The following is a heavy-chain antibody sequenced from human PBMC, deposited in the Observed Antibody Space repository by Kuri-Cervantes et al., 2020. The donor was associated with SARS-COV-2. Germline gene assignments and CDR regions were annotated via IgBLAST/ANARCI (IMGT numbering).Heavy chain of an antibody. D-gene: IGHD2-21*01. J-gene: IGHJ5*02. CDR3: ATISIVVVFNNWFDP. CDR2: ISYDGGNK. Sequence: GESLKIPCAASGCTFSSYAMHWVRQAPGKGLEWVAVISYDGGNKYYAESVQGRFTIARDKSKHTLYLQMSSLSAEDTAVYYCATISIVVVFNNWFDPWGQGTLVTVSS. CDR1: GCTFSSYA. V-gene: IGHV3-30-3*01.